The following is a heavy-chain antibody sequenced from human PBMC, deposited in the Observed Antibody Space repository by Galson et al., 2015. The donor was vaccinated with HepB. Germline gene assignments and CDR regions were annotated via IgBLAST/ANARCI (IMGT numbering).Heavy chain of an antibody. Sequence: SLRLSCAASGFTFRGSAMHWVRQASGKGLEWVGRIRSKVNTYATAYAASVKGRFTIFRDDSKNTAYLQMNGLKTEDTAIYYCTSGSDPYYYGSGTYWDYWGQGTLVTVSS. CDR1: GFTFRGSA. D-gene: IGHD3-10*01. J-gene: IGHJ4*02. V-gene: IGHV3-73*01. CDR2: IRSKVNTYAT. CDR3: TSGSDPYYYGSGTYWDY.